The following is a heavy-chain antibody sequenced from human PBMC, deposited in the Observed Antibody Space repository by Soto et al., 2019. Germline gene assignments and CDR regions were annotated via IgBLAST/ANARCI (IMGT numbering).Heavy chain of an antibody. V-gene: IGHV3-21*01. CDR2: ISSSSSYI. J-gene: IGHJ4*02. Sequence: GGSLRLSCAASGFTFSSYSMNWVRQAPGKGLEWVSSISSSSSYIYYADSVKGRFTISRDNAKNSLYLQMNSLRAEDTAVYYCARSTEYDYIWGSYREPDYWGQGTLVTVSS. CDR1: GFTFSSYS. CDR3: ARSTEYDYIWGSYREPDY. D-gene: IGHD3-16*02.